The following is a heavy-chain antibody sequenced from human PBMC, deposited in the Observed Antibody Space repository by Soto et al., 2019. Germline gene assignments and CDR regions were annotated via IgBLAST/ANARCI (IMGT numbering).Heavy chain of an antibody. CDR3: ARVTVGVEFGELLFFDY. J-gene: IGHJ4*02. CDR1: GGSISSSSYY. V-gene: IGHV4-39*01. CDR2: IYYSGST. D-gene: IGHD3-10*01. Sequence: SETLSLTCTVSGGSISSSSYYWGWIRQPPEKGLEWIGSIYYSGSTYYNPSLKSRVTISVDTSKNQFSLKLSSVTAADTAVYYCARVTVGVEFGELLFFDYWGQGTLVTVSS.